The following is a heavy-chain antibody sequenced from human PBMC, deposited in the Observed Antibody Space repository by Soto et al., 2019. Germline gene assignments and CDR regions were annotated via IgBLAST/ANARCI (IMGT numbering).Heavy chain of an antibody. CDR2: IKMDASEK. D-gene: IGHD3-10*01. V-gene: IGHV3-7*01. Sequence: PGGSLRLSCAASGFTFGSYWMSWVRQAPGKGLEWLATIKMDASEKKYVDSVKGRFNMSRDKAKNSLYLQMDSLRAEDTAVYYCARDPRYGSGASVNNSLDYWRHGTLVSVS. CDR1: GFTFGSYW. CDR3: ARDPRYGSGASVNNSLDY. J-gene: IGHJ4*01.